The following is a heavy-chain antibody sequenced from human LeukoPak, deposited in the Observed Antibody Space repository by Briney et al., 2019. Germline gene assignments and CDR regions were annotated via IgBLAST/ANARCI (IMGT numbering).Heavy chain of an antibody. J-gene: IGHJ4*02. V-gene: IGHV3-48*03. CDR1: GFTFSNYA. CDR2: ISSGGTTI. D-gene: IGHD6-13*01. Sequence: GGSLRLSCAASGFTFSNYALNWVRQAPGKGLEWVSYISSGGTTIYYAYSVKGRFTFSRDNAKNSLYLQMNSLRAEDTAVYYCARSGSSWYYFDCWGQGTLVTVSS. CDR3: ARSGSSWYYFDC.